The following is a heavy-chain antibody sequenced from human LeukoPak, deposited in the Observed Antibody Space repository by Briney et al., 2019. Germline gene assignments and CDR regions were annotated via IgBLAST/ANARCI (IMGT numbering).Heavy chain of an antibody. CDR1: GFTFSSSA. D-gene: IGHD3-10*01. Sequence: PGGSLRLSCSASGFTFSSSAMYWVRQAPGKGLEYVSAFSSDGSSTFYADSVKGRFTISRDNSKNMLYLHMSSLRADDTAVYYCVKTLKYYGSGRGLFDSWGQGILVTVSS. V-gene: IGHV3-64D*06. CDR3: VKTLKYYGSGRGLFDS. CDR2: FSSDGSST. J-gene: IGHJ4*02.